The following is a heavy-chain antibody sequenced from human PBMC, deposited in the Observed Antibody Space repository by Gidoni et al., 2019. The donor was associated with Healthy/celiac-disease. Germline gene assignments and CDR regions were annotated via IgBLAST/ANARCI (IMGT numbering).Heavy chain of an antibody. CDR1: GGSISSSSYY. D-gene: IGHD2-15*01. Sequence: QLQLQESGPGLVKPSETLSLTCTVSGGSISSSSYYWGWIRQPQGKGLEWIGSIYYSGSTYYNPSLKIRVTISVDTSKNQFSLKLSSVTAADTAVYYCARLVIVVVLSSTEENFDYWGQGTLVTVSS. CDR2: IYYSGST. J-gene: IGHJ4*02. CDR3: ARLVIVVVLSSTEENFDY. V-gene: IGHV4-39*01.